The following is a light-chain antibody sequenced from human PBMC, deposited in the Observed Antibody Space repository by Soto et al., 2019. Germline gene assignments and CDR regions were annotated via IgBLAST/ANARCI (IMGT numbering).Light chain of an antibody. V-gene: IGKV1-12*01. CDR3: QQANSFPLS. J-gene: IGKJ4*01. CDR1: QGISSW. Sequence: IQMTQSPSTLSATAGDRVTITCRASQGISSWLAWYQQKPGRAPKLLIYAASSLQGGAPSRFTGSGSGTDFTLTITGLQPDDVATYYCQQANSFPLSFGGGTKVDI. CDR2: AAS.